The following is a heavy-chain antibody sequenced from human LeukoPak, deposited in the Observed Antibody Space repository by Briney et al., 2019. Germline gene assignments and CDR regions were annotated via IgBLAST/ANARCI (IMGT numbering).Heavy chain of an antibody. V-gene: IGHV3-7*01. CDR2: IKKDGSEK. CDR1: GFTFNYYW. D-gene: IGHD7-27*01. CDR3: ARDAWGVDC. J-gene: IGHJ4*02. Sequence: PGGSLRLSCAASGFTFNYYWMSWVRQAPGKGLEWVANIKKDGSEKYYVDSVKGRFTISRDNARNSLFLQMNSLRAEDTAVYYCARDAWGVDCWGQGTLVTVSS.